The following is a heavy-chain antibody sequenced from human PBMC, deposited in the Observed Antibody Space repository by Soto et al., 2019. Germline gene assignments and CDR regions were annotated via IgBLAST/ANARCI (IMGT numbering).Heavy chain of an antibody. CDR2: INYSEDT. CDR3: ARGKLATLTDF. V-gene: IGHV4-34*01. J-gene: IGHJ4*02. D-gene: IGHD5-12*01. CDR1: RGALSGYS. Sequence: SETLSLTCAVYRGALSGYSWNWIRQPPGKGLEWIGEINYSEDTNPTYNPSLKSRVTISADRTNNQLFLRSEDTALYYCARGKLATLTDFWGQGTLVTVSS.